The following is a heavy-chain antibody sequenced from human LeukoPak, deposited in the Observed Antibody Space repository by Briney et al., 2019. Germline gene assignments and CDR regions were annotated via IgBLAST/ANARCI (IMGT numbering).Heavy chain of an antibody. D-gene: IGHD6-13*01. J-gene: IGHJ6*03. CDR1: GFTFSSYW. CDR3: HLIAAENGWTYYYYYYMDV. CDR2: INSDGSST. V-gene: IGHV3-74*01. Sequence: GGSLRLSCAASGFTFSSYWMHWVRQAPGKGLVWVSRINSDGSSTSYADSVKGRFTISRDNAKNTLYLQMNSLRAEDTAVYYCHLIAAENGWTYYYYYYMDVWGKGTTVTISS.